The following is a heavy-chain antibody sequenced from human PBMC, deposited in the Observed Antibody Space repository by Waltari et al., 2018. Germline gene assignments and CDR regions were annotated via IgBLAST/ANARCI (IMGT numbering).Heavy chain of an antibody. CDR2: INHSGST. V-gene: IGHV4-34*01. Sequence: QVQLQQWGAGLLKPSETLSLTCAVSGGSFRGYYWSCIRQPPGKGLEWIGEINHSGSTNYNPSLKSRVTISVDTSKNQFSLKLSSVTAADTAVYYCARGLKRATIISWFDPWGQGTLVTVSS. CDR1: GGSFRGYY. D-gene: IGHD3-10*01. J-gene: IGHJ5*02. CDR3: ARGLKRATIISWFDP.